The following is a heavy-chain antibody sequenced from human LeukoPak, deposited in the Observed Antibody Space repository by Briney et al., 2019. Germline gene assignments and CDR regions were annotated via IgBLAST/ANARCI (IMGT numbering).Heavy chain of an antibody. Sequence: GGSLRLSCTTSGFTFGDYAMNWARQAPGKGLEWVGFIRNKLSGGTAEYAASVKGRFTISRDDSKSIAFLQMNSLRAEDTAVYYCARDRDSSGRSDYWGQGTLVTVSS. D-gene: IGHD3-22*01. CDR1: GFTFGDYA. J-gene: IGHJ4*02. CDR2: IRNKLSGGTA. V-gene: IGHV3-49*04. CDR3: ARDRDSSGRSDY.